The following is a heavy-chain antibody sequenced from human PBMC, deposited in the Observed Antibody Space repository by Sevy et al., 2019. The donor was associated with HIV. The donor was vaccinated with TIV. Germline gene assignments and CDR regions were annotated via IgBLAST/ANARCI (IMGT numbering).Heavy chain of an antibody. CDR1: GFTFSRYS. Sequence: GGSLRLSCGASGFTFSRYSMNWVRQAPGKGLEWVSYISSSGHYIQYADSVRGRFTISRDNARDSLDLQMNSLRAEDTAVYFCVRWDNSTIWNWFDPWGQGTLVTVSS. D-gene: IGHD6-13*01. CDR3: VRWDNSTIWNWFDP. V-gene: IGHV3-21*01. CDR2: ISSSGHYI. J-gene: IGHJ5*02.